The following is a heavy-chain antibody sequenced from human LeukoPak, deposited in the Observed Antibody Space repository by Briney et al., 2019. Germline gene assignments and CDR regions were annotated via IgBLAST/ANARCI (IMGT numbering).Heavy chain of an antibody. CDR2: IFYSGCT. D-gene: IGHD3-16*01. CDR1: GGSISDNKYF. Sequence: SETLSLTCTVSGGSISDNKYFWGYIRQPPGEGLEWLGNIFYSGCTYYRPSLKSRLSMSVDTSKNQFSLRLTSVTAADTAVYFCARSFQGEYFDYWGQGALVTVSS. J-gene: IGHJ4*02. CDR3: ARSFQGEYFDY. V-gene: IGHV4-39*07.